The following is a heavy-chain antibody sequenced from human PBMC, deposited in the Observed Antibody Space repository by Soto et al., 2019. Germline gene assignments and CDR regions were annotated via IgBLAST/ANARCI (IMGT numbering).Heavy chain of an antibody. Sequence: QVQLVQSGAEVKKPGSSVKVSCKASGGTFSSYAISWVRQAPGQGLEWMGGIIPIFGTANYAQKFQGRVTITADKSTSTADMELSSLRSEDTAVYYGARMGGNCSSTSREMRRYYYGMDVWGQGTTVTVSS. D-gene: IGHD2-2*01. CDR3: ARMGGNCSSTSREMRRYYYGMDV. V-gene: IGHV1-69*06. CDR1: GGTFSSYA. CDR2: IIPIFGTA. J-gene: IGHJ6*02.